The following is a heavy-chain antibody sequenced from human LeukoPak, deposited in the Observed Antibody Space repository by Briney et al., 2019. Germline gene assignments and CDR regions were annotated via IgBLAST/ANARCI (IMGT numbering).Heavy chain of an antibody. Sequence: ASVKVSCKASGYTFTGYYMHWVRQAPGQGLEWMGWINPNSGGTNYAQEFQGRVTMTRDTSISTAFMELSRLRSDDTAVYFCARLTVTTTDYGGQGTLVTVSP. CDR2: INPNSGGT. J-gene: IGHJ4*02. V-gene: IGHV1-2*02. D-gene: IGHD4-17*01. CDR1: GYTFTGYY. CDR3: ARLTVTTTDY.